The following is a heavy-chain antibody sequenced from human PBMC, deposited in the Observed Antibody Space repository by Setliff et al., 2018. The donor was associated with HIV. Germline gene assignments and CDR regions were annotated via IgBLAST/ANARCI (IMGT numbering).Heavy chain of an antibody. Sequence: ASVKVSCKASGYSFRNYDLNWVRQAPGQGLEWMGWISSDNGNTIYAQKFQGRVAMTIDTSTSTAHMELRSLTSDDTAVYYCARLSCTDGNCSPYNWFDPWGQGTLVTVSS. CDR3: ARLSCTDGNCSPYNWFDP. D-gene: IGHD2-15*01. CDR1: GYSFRNYD. J-gene: IGHJ5*02. V-gene: IGHV1-18*01. CDR2: ISSDNGNT.